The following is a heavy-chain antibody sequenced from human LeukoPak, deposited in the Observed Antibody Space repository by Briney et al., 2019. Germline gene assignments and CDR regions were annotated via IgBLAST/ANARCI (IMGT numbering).Heavy chain of an antibody. J-gene: IGHJ6*03. CDR2: ISSSSSYI. Sequence: GGSLRLSCAASGFTFSSYSMNWVRQAPGKGLEWVSSISSSSSYIYYADPVKGRFTISRDNAKNSLYLQMNSLRAEDTAVYYCAREGRDSYGYHYYYYMDVWGKGTTVTVSS. CDR3: AREGRDSYGYHYYYYMDV. CDR1: GFTFSSYS. V-gene: IGHV3-21*01. D-gene: IGHD5-18*01.